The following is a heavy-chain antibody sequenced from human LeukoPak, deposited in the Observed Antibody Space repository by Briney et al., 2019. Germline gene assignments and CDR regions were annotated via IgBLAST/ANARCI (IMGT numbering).Heavy chain of an antibody. D-gene: IGHD3-22*01. J-gene: IGHJ4*02. CDR3: ARSYYDSSGYVDY. Sequence: PSETLSLTCTVSGGSISSSSYYWGWIRQPPGKGLEWIGSIYYSGSTYYNPSLKSRVTISVDTSKNQFSLKLSSVTAADTAVYYCARSYYDSSGYVDYWGQGTPVTVSS. CDR1: GGSISSSSYY. V-gene: IGHV4-39*01. CDR2: IYYSGST.